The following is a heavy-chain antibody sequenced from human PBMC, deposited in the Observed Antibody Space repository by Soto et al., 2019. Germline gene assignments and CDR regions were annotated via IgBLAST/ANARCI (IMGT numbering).Heavy chain of an antibody. CDR2: IYTSGTT. V-gene: IGHV3-53*01. J-gene: IGHJ3*02. CDR3: ARDGPGRYDGSGSEAFDI. Sequence: PGGSLRLSCAASGFAVSDKYMNWVRQAPGKGLEWVSVIYTSGTTYYADSAKGRFTISRDNFKNSLYLQMNSLRAEDTSMYYCARDGPGRYDGSGSEAFDIWGQGTMVTVSS. CDR1: GFAVSDKY. D-gene: IGHD3-10*01.